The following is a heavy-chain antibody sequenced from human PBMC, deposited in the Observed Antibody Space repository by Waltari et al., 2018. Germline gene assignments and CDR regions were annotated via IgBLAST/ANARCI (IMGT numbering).Heavy chain of an antibody. Sequence: QVQLVQSGAEVKKPGSSVKVSCKASGGTFSSYAISWVRQAPGQGLEWMGGIIPSFGTANDAQKFQGRVTITADESTSTAYMELSSLRSEDTAVYYCARDSSSSGFLIGLYYFDYWGQGTLVTVSS. J-gene: IGHJ4*02. CDR3: ARDSSSSGFLIGLYYFDY. D-gene: IGHD6-6*01. CDR2: IIPSFGTA. CDR1: GGTFSSYA. V-gene: IGHV1-69*12.